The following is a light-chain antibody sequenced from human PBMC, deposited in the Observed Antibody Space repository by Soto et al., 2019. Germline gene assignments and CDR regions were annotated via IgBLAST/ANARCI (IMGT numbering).Light chain of an antibody. CDR1: QSISDW. V-gene: IGKV1-5*01. Sequence: DIQMTQSPSTLSASVGDRVTITCRASQSISDWLAWYQQKPGKAPKILIYDASSLESGVPSRFSGSGSGTEFTLTISSXQPDDFAIYYCQQYKNYYPTFGQGTKV. CDR3: QQYKNYYPT. CDR2: DAS. J-gene: IGKJ1*01.